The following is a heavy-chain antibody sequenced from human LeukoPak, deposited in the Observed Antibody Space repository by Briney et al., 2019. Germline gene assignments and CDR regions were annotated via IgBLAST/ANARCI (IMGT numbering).Heavy chain of an antibody. Sequence: GGSLRLSCAASGFTFSSYEMNWVCQAPGKALEWVSFISSSGSTIYYADSVKGRFTISRDNAKNSLYLQMNSLRAEDTAVYYCAREAQSITMVRGTYDYWGQGTLVSVSS. CDR1: GFTFSSYE. V-gene: IGHV3-48*03. CDR2: ISSSGSTI. D-gene: IGHD3-10*01. J-gene: IGHJ4*02. CDR3: AREAQSITMVRGTYDY.